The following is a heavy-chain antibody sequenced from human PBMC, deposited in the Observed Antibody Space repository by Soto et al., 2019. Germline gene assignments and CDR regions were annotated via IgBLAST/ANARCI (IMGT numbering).Heavy chain of an antibody. CDR2: IFSNDEK. CDR1: GFSLSNARMG. CDR3: ARIREPNNWFDP. D-gene: IGHD1-1*01. J-gene: IGHJ5*02. V-gene: IGHV2-26*01. Sequence: TATRTQSGYVSGFSLSNARMGVSWIRQPPGKALEWLAHIFSNDEKSYSTSLKSRLTISKDTSKSQVVLTMTNMDPVDTATYYCARIREPNNWFDPWGQGTLVTV.